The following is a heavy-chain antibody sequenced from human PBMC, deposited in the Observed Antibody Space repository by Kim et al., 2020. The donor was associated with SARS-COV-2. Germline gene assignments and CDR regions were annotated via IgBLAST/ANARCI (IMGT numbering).Heavy chain of an antibody. J-gene: IGHJ4*02. V-gene: IGHV4-4*07. D-gene: IGHD6-19*01. CDR2: IYTSGST. CDR1: GGSISSYY. CDR3: ARDVYNSGFFDY. Sequence: SETLSLTCTVSGGSISSYYWSWVRQPAGRGLEWIGRIYTSGSTTYNPSLHSRVTMSVDTSKNQFSLKLSSVTAADTAVYYCARDVYNSGFFDYWGQGTLVTVSS.